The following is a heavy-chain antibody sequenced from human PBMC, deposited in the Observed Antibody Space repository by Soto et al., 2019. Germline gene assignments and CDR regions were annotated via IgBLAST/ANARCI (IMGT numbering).Heavy chain of an antibody. Sequence: AEVKVSCKAAGFTFTGYYIHWVRQAPGQGPEWMGWINPNTGGTRYSRKFQDRVTMTRDTSINTAYMELSGPKSDDTAVYFCARDRGSWPYKWFDLWGQGTRVTVSS. CDR1: GFTFTGYY. V-gene: IGHV1-2*02. CDR3: ARDRGSWPYKWFDL. J-gene: IGHJ5*02. CDR2: INPNTGGT.